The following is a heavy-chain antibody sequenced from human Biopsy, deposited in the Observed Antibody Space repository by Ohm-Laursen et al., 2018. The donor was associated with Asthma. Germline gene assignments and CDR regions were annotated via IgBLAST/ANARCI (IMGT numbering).Heavy chain of an antibody. CDR2: ISGDAQRT. D-gene: IGHD5/OR15-5a*01. J-gene: IGHJ4*02. CDR3: AKDWKSLYVQYFFEY. CDR1: GFTFSRYA. V-gene: IGHV3-23*01. Sequence: SLRLSCTAFGFTFSRYALSWVRQAPGKALEWVSGISGDAQRTYYEDSVKGRFTISRDNSKNTIYLQLNSLRAEDTAVYYCAKDWKSLYVQYFFEYWGQGTLVTVSS.